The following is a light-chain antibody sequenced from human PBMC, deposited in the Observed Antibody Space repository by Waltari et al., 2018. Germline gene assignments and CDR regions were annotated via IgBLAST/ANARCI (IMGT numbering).Light chain of an antibody. CDR3: SSYASRTSFAI. CDR1: NSDLGSYNL. V-gene: IGLV2-23*02. CDR2: EVP. J-gene: IGLJ2*01. Sequence: QSALTQPASVSGSPGQSIPISCTGTNSDLGSYNLVSWYQQHPGRAPNLVIHEVPKRPEGISGRFSGSKSGNMASLTISGLQAEDEADYYCSSYASRTSFAIFGGGTKLTVL.